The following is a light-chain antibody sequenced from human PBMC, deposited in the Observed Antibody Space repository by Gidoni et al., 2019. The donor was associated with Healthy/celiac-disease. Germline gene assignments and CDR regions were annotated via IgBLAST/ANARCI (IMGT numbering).Light chain of an antibody. V-gene: IGKV2-28*01. CDR1: QSLLHSNGYNY. CDR3: MQALQTPQVT. Sequence: IVMTQSPLSLPVTPGEPASISCRPSQSLLHSNGYNYLDWYLQKPGQSPQLLIYLGSNRASGVPDRFSGSGSGTDFTLKISRVEAEDVGVYYCMQALQTPQVTFGQGTRLEIK. J-gene: IGKJ5*01. CDR2: LGS.